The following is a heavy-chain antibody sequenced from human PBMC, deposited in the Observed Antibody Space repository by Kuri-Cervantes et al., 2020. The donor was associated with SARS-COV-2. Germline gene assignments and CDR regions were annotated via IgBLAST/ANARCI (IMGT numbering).Heavy chain of an antibody. CDR2: ISGSGGST. D-gene: IGHD1-26*01. CDR3: ARDRRVGWADY. J-gene: IGHJ4*02. V-gene: IGHV3-23*01. Sequence: LSLTCAASGFTFSSYAMSWVRQAPGKGLEWVSAISGSGGSTYYADSVEGRFTISRDNAKNSLYLQMNSLRAEDTAVYYCARDRRVGWADYWGQGTLVTVSS. CDR1: GFTFSSYA.